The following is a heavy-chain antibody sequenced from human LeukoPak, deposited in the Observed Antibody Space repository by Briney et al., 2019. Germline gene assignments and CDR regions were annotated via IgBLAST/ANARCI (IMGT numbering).Heavy chain of an antibody. Sequence: PSETLSLTCTVSGGSIISYYWSWIRQPPGKGLEWIGHIYYSGSTNYNPSLKSRVTISVDTSKNQFSLKLSSVTAADTAVYYCARRGIAVAGIRGYFDYWGQGTLVTVSS. CDR1: GGSIISYY. V-gene: IGHV4-59*12. D-gene: IGHD6-19*01. CDR3: ARRGIAVAGIRGYFDY. J-gene: IGHJ4*02. CDR2: IYYSGST.